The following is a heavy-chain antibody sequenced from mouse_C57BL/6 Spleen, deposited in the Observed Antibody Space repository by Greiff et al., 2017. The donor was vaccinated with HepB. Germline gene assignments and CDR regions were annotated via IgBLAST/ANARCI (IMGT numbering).Heavy chain of an antibody. V-gene: IGHV1-64*01. Sequence: QVQLQQPGAELVKPGASVKLSCKASGYTFTSYWMHWVKQRPGQGLEWIGMIHPNSGSTNYNEKFKSKATLTVDKSSSTAYMQLSSLTSEDSAVYYCARYLIDGLCDYWGQGTTLTVSS. CDR2: IHPNSGST. J-gene: IGHJ2*01. D-gene: IGHD6-2*01. CDR3: ARYLIDGLCDY. CDR1: GYTFTSYW.